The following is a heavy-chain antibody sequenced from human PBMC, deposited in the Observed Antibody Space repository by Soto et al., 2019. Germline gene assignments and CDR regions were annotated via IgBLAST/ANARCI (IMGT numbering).Heavy chain of an antibody. J-gene: IGHJ6*02. CDR1: GYTFTSYG. CDR3: ARGRYYDVLTGYFNYGMDV. D-gene: IGHD3-9*01. Sequence: ASVKVSCKASGYTFTSYGISWVRQAPGQGLEWMGWTSAYNGNTNYAQKLQGRVTMATDTSTSTAYMELRSLRSDDTAVYYCARGRYYDVLTGYFNYGMDVLGQGTTVTVSS. CDR2: TSAYNGNT. V-gene: IGHV1-18*04.